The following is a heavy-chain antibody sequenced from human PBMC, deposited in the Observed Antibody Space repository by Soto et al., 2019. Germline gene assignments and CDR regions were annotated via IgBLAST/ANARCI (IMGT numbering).Heavy chain of an antibody. J-gene: IGHJ4*02. Sequence: GGSLRLSCAASGFTFSSYGMHWVRQAPGKGLEWVAVISYDGSNKYYADSVKGRFTISRDNSKNTLYLQMNSLRAEDTAVYYCAKPRYSGSSYYFDYWGQGTLVTVSS. D-gene: IGHD1-26*01. V-gene: IGHV3-30*18. CDR2: ISYDGSNK. CDR1: GFTFSSYG. CDR3: AKPRYSGSSYYFDY.